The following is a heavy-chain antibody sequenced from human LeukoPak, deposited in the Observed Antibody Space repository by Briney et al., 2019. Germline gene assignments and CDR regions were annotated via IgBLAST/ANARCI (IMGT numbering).Heavy chain of an antibody. CDR3: ASDYDSGPDY. V-gene: IGHV3-66*01. J-gene: IGHJ4*02. CDR1: GFTFSNYG. CDR2: IYSGGST. D-gene: IGHD3-10*01. Sequence: GGSLRLSCAASGFTFSNYGMHWVRQAPGKGLEWVSVIYSGGSTYYADSVKGRFTISRDNSKNTLYLQMNSLRAEDTAVYYCASDYDSGPDYWGQGTLVTVSS.